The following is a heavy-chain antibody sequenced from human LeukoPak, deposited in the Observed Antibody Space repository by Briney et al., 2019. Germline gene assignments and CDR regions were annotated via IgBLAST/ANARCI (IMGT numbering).Heavy chain of an antibody. D-gene: IGHD6-6*01. V-gene: IGHV4-31*03. J-gene: IGHJ4*02. CDR1: GGSISSGGYY. Sequence: PSQTLPLTCTVSGGSISSGGYYWSWIRQPPGKGLEWIGEINHSGSTNYNPSLKSRVTISVDTSKNQFSLKLNSVSAADTAVYYCARGHGYSSLPAYWGQGTLVTVSS. CDR3: ARGHGYSSLPAY. CDR2: INHSGST.